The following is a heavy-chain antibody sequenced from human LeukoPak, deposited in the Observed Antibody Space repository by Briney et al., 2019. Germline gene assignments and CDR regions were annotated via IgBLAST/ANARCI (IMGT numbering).Heavy chain of an antibody. Sequence: GASVTVSCKASGYTFTGYYMHWVRQAPGQGLEWMGWINPNSGGTNYAQKLQGRVTMTTDTSTSTAYMELRSLRSDDTAVYYCARVMFGDYGDDVFDIWGQGTMVTVSS. CDR2: INPNSGGT. CDR1: GYTFTGYY. D-gene: IGHD4-17*01. CDR3: ARVMFGDYGDDVFDI. V-gene: IGHV1-2*02. J-gene: IGHJ3*02.